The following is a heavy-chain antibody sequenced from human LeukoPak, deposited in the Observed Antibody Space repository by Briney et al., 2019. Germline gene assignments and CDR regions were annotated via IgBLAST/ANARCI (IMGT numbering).Heavy chain of an antibody. V-gene: IGHV1-2*02. J-gene: IGHJ4*02. CDR2: INPNSGGT. D-gene: IGHD3-10*01. Sequence: ASVKVSCKASGYTFTGYYIHWVRQAPGQGLECMGWINPNSGGTNYAQNFQGRVTMTRDTSISTAYMEMSGLRSDDTAVYYCARVVPMVRGVTGPIPFDYWGQGTLVTVSS. CDR3: ARVVPMVRGVTGPIPFDY. CDR1: GYTFTGYY.